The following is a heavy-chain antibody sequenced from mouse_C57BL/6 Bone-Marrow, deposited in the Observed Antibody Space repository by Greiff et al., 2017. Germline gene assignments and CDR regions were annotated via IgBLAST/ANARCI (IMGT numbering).Heavy chain of an antibody. CDR3: ARHRTY. Sequence: EVQLKESGGDLVKPGGSLKLSCAASGFTFSSYGMSWVRQTPDKRLEWVATISSGGSYTYYPDSVKGRFTISRDNAKNTLYLQMSSLKSEDTAMYYCARHRTYWGQGTLVTVSA. CDR2: ISSGGSYT. V-gene: IGHV5-6*01. J-gene: IGHJ3*01. CDR1: GFTFSSYG.